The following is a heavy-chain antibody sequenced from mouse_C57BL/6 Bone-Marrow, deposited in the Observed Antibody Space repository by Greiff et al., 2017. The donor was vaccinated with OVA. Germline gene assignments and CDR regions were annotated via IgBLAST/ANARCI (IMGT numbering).Heavy chain of an antibody. CDR2: IRNKANNHAT. Sequence: EVKLVESGGGLVQPGGSMKLSCAASGFTFSDAWMDWVRQSPETGLEWVAEIRNKANNHATYYAESVKGRFTISRDDSKSSVYLQMNSLRAEDTGIYYCTRDGNYLPYWGQGTLVTVSA. CDR3: TRDGNYLPY. J-gene: IGHJ3*01. D-gene: IGHD2-1*01. V-gene: IGHV6-6*01. CDR1: GFTFSDAW.